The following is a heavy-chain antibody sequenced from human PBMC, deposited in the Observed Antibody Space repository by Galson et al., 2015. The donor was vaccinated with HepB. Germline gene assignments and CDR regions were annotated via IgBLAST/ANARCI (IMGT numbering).Heavy chain of an antibody. CDR1: GFTFSSYA. Sequence: SLRLSCAASGFTFSSYAMSWVRQAPGKGLEWVSAISGSGGSTYYADSNKGRFTISRDNSKNTQYLQMNSLRAEDTAVYYCAKPYYYDSTSYYVDYYYYGMDVWGQGTTVTVSS. CDR2: ISGSGGST. D-gene: IGHD3-22*01. V-gene: IGHV3-23*01. J-gene: IGHJ6*02. CDR3: AKPYYYDSTSYYVDYYYYGMDV.